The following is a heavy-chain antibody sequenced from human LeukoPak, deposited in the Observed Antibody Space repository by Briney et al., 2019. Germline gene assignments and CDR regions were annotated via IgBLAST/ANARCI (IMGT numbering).Heavy chain of an antibody. J-gene: IGHJ4*02. CDR2: INPNSGGT. CDR1: GYTFTSYG. CDR3: ARGKYSYGSNYFDY. Sequence: GASVKVSCKASGYTFTSYGISWVRQAPGQGLEWMGWINPNSGGTNYAQKFQGRVTMARDTSISTAYMELSRLRSDDTAVYYCARGKYSYGSNYFDYWGQGTLVTVSS. V-gene: IGHV1-2*02. D-gene: IGHD5-18*01.